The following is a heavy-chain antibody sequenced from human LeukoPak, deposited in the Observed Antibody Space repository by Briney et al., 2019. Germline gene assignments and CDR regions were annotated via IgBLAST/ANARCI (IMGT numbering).Heavy chain of an antibody. V-gene: IGHV4-59*01. CDR2: IYYSGST. CDR1: GGSISSYY. Sequence: SETLSLTCTVSGGSISSYYWSWIRQPPGKGLEWIGYIYYSGSTNYNPSLKSRVTISVDTSKNQFSLKLSSVTAADTAVYYCARDRREYIAAAGPPDFDYWGQGTLVTVSS. CDR3: ARDRREYIAAAGPPDFDY. D-gene: IGHD6-13*01. J-gene: IGHJ4*02.